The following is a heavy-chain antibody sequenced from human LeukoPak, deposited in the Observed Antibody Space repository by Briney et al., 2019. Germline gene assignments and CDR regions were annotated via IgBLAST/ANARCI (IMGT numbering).Heavy chain of an antibody. CDR1: GYTFTGYY. CDR2: INPNSGGT. J-gene: IGHJ6*03. CDR3: ARGSSGMATVTTVDYYYMDV. V-gene: IGHV1-2*02. Sequence: ASVKVSCKASGYTFTGYYMHWVRQAPGQGLEWMGWINPNSGGTNYAQKFQGRVTMTRDTSISTAYMELSRLRSDDTAVYYCARGSSGMATVTTVDYYYMDVWGKGTTVTISS. D-gene: IGHD4-17*01.